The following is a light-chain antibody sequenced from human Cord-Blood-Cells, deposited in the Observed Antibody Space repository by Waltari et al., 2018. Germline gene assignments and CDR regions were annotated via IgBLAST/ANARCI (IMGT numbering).Light chain of an antibody. V-gene: IGLV2-23*03. J-gene: IGLJ1*01. CDR2: EGS. CDR1: SSDVGSYNL. CDR3: CSYAGSSTFEV. Sequence: QSALTQPASVSGSLGQSTTIYCTGTSSDVGSYNLVSWYQQHPGKAPKLMIYEGSKRPSGVSNRFSGSKSGNTASLTISGLQAEDEADYYCCSYAGSSTFEVFGTGTKVTVL.